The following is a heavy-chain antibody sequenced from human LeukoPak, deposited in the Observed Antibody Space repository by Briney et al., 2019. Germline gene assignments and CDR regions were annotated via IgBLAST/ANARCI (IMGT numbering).Heavy chain of an antibody. CDR1: GFTFSSYG. Sequence: GGSLRLSCAASGFTFSSYGMHWVRQAPGKGLEWVAVISYDGSNKYYADSVKGRFTISRDNSKNTLYLQMNSLRTEDTAAYYCASLSARDYWGQGTLVTVSS. CDR3: ASLSARDY. J-gene: IGHJ4*02. D-gene: IGHD1-26*01. V-gene: IGHV3-30*19. CDR2: ISYDGSNK.